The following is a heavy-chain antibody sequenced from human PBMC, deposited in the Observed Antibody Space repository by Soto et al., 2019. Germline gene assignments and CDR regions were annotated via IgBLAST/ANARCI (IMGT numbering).Heavy chain of an antibody. CDR2: SRSKSNNYAT. CDR1: GFTFSDHY. V-gene: IGHV3-73*01. D-gene: IGHD3-22*01. J-gene: IGHJ6*02. Sequence: PGGSLRLSCAASGFTFSDHYMDWVRQAPGKGLEWVGRSRSKSNNYATAYAASVKGRFTISRDDSKNTAYLQMNSLKTEDTAVYYCTRLYYDSSGYPLPDVWGQGTTVTVSS. CDR3: TRLYYDSSGYPLPDV.